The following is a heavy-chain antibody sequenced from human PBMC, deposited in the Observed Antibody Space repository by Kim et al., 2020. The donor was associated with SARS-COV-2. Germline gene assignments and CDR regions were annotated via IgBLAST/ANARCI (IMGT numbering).Heavy chain of an antibody. CDR3: SRDSWASPGY. CDR2: IKGDGTNI. Sequence: GGSLSLSCAASGSTFSDYWMHWVRQAPGKGLGSVSRIKGDGTNIGYADSVKGRFTISRDNAKNTLYLQMNSLRAEDTAIYYCSRDSWASPGYWGQGTLVTVSS. V-gene: IGHV3-74*01. D-gene: IGHD5-12*01. J-gene: IGHJ1*01. CDR1: GSTFSDYW.